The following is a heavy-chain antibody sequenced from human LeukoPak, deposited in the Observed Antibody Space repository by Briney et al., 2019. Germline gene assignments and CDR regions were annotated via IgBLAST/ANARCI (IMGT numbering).Heavy chain of an antibody. Sequence: GGSLRLSXAASGFIFNDYGMSWVRQAPGKGLEWVSGINWNGGSTGYADSVKGRFTISRDNAKNSLYLQMNSLRAEDTALYYCARAPQLAYFDYWGQGTLVTVSS. CDR2: INWNGGST. CDR3: ARAPQLAYFDY. CDR1: GFIFNDYG. V-gene: IGHV3-20*04. J-gene: IGHJ4*02.